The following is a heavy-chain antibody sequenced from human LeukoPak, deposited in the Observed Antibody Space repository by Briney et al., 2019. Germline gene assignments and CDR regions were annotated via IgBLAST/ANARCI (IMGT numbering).Heavy chain of an antibody. CDR2: VDPEDGET. D-gene: IGHD3-10*01. V-gene: IGHV1-69-2*01. CDR1: GYTFTDYY. Sequence: ASVKISCKVSGYTFTDYYMHWVQRAPGKGLEWMGLVDPEDGETIYAEKFQGRVTITADTSTDTAYMELSSLRSEDTAVYYCAYYGSGSYFYWGQGTLVTVSS. CDR3: AYYGSGSYFY. J-gene: IGHJ4*02.